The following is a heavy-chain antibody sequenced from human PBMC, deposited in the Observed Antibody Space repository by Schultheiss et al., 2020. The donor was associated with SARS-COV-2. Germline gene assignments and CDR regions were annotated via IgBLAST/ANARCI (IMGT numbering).Heavy chain of an antibody. J-gene: IGHJ4*02. CDR1: GFTFSSYA. V-gene: IGHV3-64D*06. CDR2: ISSNGGST. Sequence: GGSLRLSCAASGFTFSSYAMSWVRQAPGKGLEYVSAISSNGGSTYYADSVKGRFTISRDNSKNTLYLQMSSLRAEDTAVYYCVKDLYSSGWFLLDYWGQGTLVTVSS. CDR3: VKDLYSSGWFLLDY. D-gene: IGHD6-19*01.